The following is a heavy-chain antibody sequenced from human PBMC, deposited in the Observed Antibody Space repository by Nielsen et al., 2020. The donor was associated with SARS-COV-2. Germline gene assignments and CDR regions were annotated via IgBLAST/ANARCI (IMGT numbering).Heavy chain of an antibody. V-gene: IGHV4-59*01. CDR3: ARVGGYSGYDFYYYYYGMDV. CDR2: IYYSGST. D-gene: IGHD5-12*01. CDR1: GGSISSYY. J-gene: IGHJ6*02. Sequence: SETLSLTCTVSGGSISSYYWSWIRQPPGKGLEWIGYIYYSGSTNYNPSLKSRVIISVDTSKNQFSLKLSSVTAADTAVYYCARVGGYSGYDFYYYYYGMDVWGQGTTVTVSS.